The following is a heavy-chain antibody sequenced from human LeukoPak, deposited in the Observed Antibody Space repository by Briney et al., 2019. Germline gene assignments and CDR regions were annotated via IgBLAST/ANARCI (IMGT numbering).Heavy chain of an antibody. Sequence: GEPPKISGKGLGYSFTTYWIAWVPQMPGKGLKGWGIIYPGDSDTRYSPSFQGQVTISADKSISTAYLQWSSLKASDTAMYYCARHRGRGVTFWFDPWGQGTLVTVSS. CDR2: IYPGDSDT. CDR1: GYSFTTYW. D-gene: IGHD3-10*01. CDR3: ARHRGRGVTFWFDP. J-gene: IGHJ5*02. V-gene: IGHV5-51*01.